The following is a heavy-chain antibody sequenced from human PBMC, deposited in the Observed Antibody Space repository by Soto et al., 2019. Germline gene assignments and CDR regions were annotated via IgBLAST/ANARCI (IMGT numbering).Heavy chain of an antibody. D-gene: IGHD4-17*01. V-gene: IGHV4-28*03. CDR3: ARETYGDYVGYFDP. CDR1: DYSISSDSNL. J-gene: IGHJ5*02. Sequence: SETLSLTCAVSDYSISSDSNLWGWIRQPPGKGLEWIGYIHSGGSTYYNPSLKSRVTMSVDTAKNQFSLKLTSVTAVDTAVYYCARETYGDYVGYFDPWGQGTLVTVSS. CDR2: IHSGGST.